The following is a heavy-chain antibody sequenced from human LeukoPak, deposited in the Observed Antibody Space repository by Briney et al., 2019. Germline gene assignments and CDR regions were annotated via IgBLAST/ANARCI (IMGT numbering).Heavy chain of an antibody. Sequence: KPSETLSLTCTVSGDSVSSSSYYWGWVRQPPGKGLQWIVTIYYSGITYYNPFLKSRVTISVDTSKNQFSLKLSSVTAADAAVYYCVRSFGERIVVAGNFVYWGQGTLVTVSS. CDR2: IYYSGIT. V-gene: IGHV4-39*01. CDR1: GDSVSSSSYY. CDR3: VRSFGERIVVAGNFVY. J-gene: IGHJ4*02. D-gene: IGHD6-19*01.